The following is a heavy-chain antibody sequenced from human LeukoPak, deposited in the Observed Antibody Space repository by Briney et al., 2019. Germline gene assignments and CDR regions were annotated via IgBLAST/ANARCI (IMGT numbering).Heavy chain of an antibody. Sequence: PGGSPRLSCAASRFTPSSDSTNWVRPAPEEGGGRGSYISTSSSTIHYADSVKGRFTISRDNAKNSLYLQMNSLRDEDTAVDYCARRKVGASSLDAFDIWGQGTMVIVSS. J-gene: IGHJ3*02. CDR1: RFTPSSDS. CDR2: ISTSSSTI. CDR3: ARRKVGASSLDAFDI. D-gene: IGHD1-26*01. V-gene: IGHV3-48*02.